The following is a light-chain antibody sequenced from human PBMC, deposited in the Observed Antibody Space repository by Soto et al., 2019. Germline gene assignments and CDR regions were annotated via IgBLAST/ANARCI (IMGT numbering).Light chain of an antibody. CDR3: CSYAGDGVV. CDR1: NSDVGGYDH. Sequence: QSVLTEPSSVSVSPGQSIIVSCTGTNSDVGGYDHVSWLQHRPGQAPKGVIYDVNSRPSGVSIRFSCSKSDNTAALTISGLQAEDEGDYYCCSYAGDGVVFGGGTKVTVL. V-gene: IGLV2-23*02. CDR2: DVN. J-gene: IGLJ2*01.